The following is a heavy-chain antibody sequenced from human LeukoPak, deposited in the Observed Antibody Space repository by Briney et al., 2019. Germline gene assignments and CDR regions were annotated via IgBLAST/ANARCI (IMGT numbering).Heavy chain of an antibody. V-gene: IGHV1-18*01. J-gene: IGHJ4*02. D-gene: IGHD3-22*01. CDR3: ARRGYYDSSGYYYFDY. CDR1: GYTFTSYG. CDR2: ISAYNGNT. Sequence: ASVKVSCTASGYTFTSYGITWVREAPGQGLEWMGWISAYNGNTNYAQKLQGRVTMTTDTSTSTAYMELRSLRSDDTAVYYCARRGYYDSSGYYYFDYWGQGTLVTVSS.